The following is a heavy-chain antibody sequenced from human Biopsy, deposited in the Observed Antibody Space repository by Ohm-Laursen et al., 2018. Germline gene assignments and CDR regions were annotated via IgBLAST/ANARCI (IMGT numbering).Heavy chain of an antibody. CDR2: INPDSGVT. D-gene: IGHD6-19*01. CDR3: ARDKYRSWNYFDN. CDR1: GYTFSGYY. J-gene: IGHJ4*02. V-gene: IGHV1-2*02. Sequence: GASVKVSCKASGYTFSGYYMHWVRQAPGQGLEWMGWINPDSGVTNYAQKFQGRVTMTRETSISTAYMELSRLGSDDTAVYYCARDKYRSWNYFDNWGQGSLVTVSS.